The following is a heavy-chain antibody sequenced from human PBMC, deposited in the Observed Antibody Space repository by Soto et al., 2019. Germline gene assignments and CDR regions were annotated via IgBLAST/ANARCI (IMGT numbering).Heavy chain of an antibody. D-gene: IGHD6-13*01. CDR2: AYYRSSWYN. Sequence: PSQTLSLTCVISGDSLSTNGVAWNWIRQSPSRGLEWLGRAYYRSSWYNDYATSVKSRITINLDTSKNQFSLQLDSVTPEDTAVYCWTGGSYSRFDDWGQGTSVTGSS. CDR1: GDSLSTNGVA. V-gene: IGHV6-1*01. CDR3: TGGSYSRFDD. J-gene: IGHJ4*02.